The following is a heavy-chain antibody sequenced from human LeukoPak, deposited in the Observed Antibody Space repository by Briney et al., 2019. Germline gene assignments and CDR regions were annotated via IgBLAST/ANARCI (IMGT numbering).Heavy chain of an antibody. CDR3: ARSTLGYCSGGSCSKTQFQH. V-gene: IGHV4-34*01. D-gene: IGHD2-15*01. CDR2: INHSGST. CDR1: GGSFSGYY. Sequence: SETLSLTCAVYGGSFSGYYWSWIRQPPGKGLEWIGEINHSGSTNYNPSLKSRVTISVDTSKNQFSLKLSSVTAADTAVYYCARSTLGYCSGGSCSKTQFQHWGQGTLVTVSS. J-gene: IGHJ1*01.